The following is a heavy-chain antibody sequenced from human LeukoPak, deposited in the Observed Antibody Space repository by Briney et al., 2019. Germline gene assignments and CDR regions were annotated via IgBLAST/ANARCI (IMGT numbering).Heavy chain of an antibody. CDR3: VRDLDLGGYSSFEY. D-gene: IGHD4-23*01. V-gene: IGHV3-43*02. Sequence: PGGSLRLSCAASGFTFDDYAMHWVRQAPGKGLEWVSLISGDGGSTYYADAVKGRFTTSRDNSKNSLYLQMNTLRAEDTAVYYCVRDLDLGGYSSFEYWGQGTLVTVSS. CDR2: ISGDGGST. J-gene: IGHJ4*02. CDR1: GFTFDDYA.